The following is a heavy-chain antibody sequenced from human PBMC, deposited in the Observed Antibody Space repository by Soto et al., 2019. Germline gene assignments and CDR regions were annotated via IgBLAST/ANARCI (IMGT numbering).Heavy chain of an antibody. J-gene: IGHJ4*02. CDR1: GFSLSTSGLG. D-gene: IGHD2-2*02. Sequence: QITLKESGPTLVKPTQTLTLTCTSSGFSLSTSGLGVGWIRQPPGTALEWLALIYWANDKRYSPSLKIRLTLTKDTSKNQVVLTMTNMDPVDTATYYCAHIPTIFSSTSCYTFDSWGQGTLVAVSS. V-gene: IGHV2-5*02. CDR2: IYWANDK. CDR3: AHIPTIFSSTSCYTFDS.